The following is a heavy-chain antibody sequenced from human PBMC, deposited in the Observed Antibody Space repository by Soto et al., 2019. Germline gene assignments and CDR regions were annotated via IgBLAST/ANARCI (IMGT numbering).Heavy chain of an antibody. Sequence: ASVKVSCKASGYTFTSYAMHWVRQAPGQRLEWMGWINAGNGNTKYSQKFQGRVTITRDTSASTAYMELSSLRSEDTAVYYCAREDQYVWGSYRYNDYWGQGTLVTVSS. CDR1: GYTFTSYA. V-gene: IGHV1-3*01. CDR2: INAGNGNT. CDR3: AREDQYVWGSYRYNDY. J-gene: IGHJ4*02. D-gene: IGHD3-16*02.